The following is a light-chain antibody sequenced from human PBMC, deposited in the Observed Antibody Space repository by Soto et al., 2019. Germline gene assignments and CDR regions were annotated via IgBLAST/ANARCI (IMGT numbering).Light chain of an antibody. CDR2: DAS. V-gene: IGKV3-11*01. J-gene: IGKJ4*01. Sequence: EIVLTQSPATLSLSPGERATLSCRASQSVSSYLAWYQQKPGQAPRLLIYDASNRATGIPARFSGGGSGTDFTLTISSLEPEDCAVYYCQQRSNWQLTFGGGTKVEIK. CDR3: QQRSNWQLT. CDR1: QSVSSY.